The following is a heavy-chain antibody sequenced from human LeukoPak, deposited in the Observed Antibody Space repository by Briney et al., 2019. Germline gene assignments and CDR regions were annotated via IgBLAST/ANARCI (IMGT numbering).Heavy chain of an antibody. CDR1: GYTFTSYY. V-gene: IGHV1-46*01. Sequence: ASVKVSCKASGYTFTSYYMHWVRQAPGQGLEWMGIINPSGGSTGYAQKFQGRVTMTRDTSISTAYMELSRLRSDDTAMYYCARTFYYGSGGARYMDVWGKGTTVTVSS. D-gene: IGHD3-10*01. J-gene: IGHJ6*03. CDR2: INPSGGST. CDR3: ARTFYYGSGGARYMDV.